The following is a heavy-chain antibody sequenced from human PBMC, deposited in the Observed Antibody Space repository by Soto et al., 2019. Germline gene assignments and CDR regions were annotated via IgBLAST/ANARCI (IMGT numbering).Heavy chain of an antibody. CDR1: GYTLTELS. V-gene: IGHV1-24*01. D-gene: IGHD3-9*01. J-gene: IGHJ5*02. CDR3: EKRARQNYDIHAS. Sequence: ASVKVSCKVSGYTLTELSMHWVRQAPGKGLEWMGGFDPEDGETIYAQKFQGRVTMTEDTSTDTAYMELSSLRSEDTAVYYCEKRARQNYDIHASWGQGTLVPVSS. CDR2: FDPEDGET.